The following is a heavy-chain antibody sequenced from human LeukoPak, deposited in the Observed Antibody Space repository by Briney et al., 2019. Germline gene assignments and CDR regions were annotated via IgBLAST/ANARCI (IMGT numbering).Heavy chain of an antibody. CDR3: AREDRGAVDY. CDR1: GYSISSGYY. V-gene: IGHV4-38-2*02. CDR2: IYHSGST. Sequence: SETLSLTCSVSGYSISSGYYWGCIRQPPGKGLEWIGSIYHSGSTYCNPSLKSRVSISVDTSKNQFSLKLSSVTAADTAVYYCAREDRGAVDYWGQGTLVTVSS. J-gene: IGHJ4*02.